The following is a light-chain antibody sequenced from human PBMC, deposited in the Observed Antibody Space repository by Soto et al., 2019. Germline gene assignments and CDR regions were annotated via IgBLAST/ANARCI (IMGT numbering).Light chain of an antibody. J-gene: IGKJ4*01. Sequence: LTQSPGTLSLSPGERATLSCRASQTVRNKYLAWYQQKPGQAPRLLIYDASSRATGIPERLSGGGSGTDLTITISRMEPEDFAVYYCQQFSSYPLTFGGGTKVDIK. CDR1: QTVRNKY. V-gene: IGKV3-20*01. CDR3: QQFSSYPLT. CDR2: DAS.